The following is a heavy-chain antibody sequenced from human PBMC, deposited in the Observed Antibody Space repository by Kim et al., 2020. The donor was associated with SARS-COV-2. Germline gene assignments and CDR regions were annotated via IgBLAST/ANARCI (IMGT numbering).Heavy chain of an antibody. CDR2: INHSGST. Sequence: SQTLSLTCAVYGGSFSGYYWSWIRQPPGKGLEWIGEINHSGSTNYNPSLKSRVTISVDTSKNQFSLKLSSVTAADTAVYYCARERLTAMSYCSGGSCYGEFYYYYGMDVWGQGTTVTVSS. V-gene: IGHV4-34*01. CDR1: GGSFSGYY. D-gene: IGHD2-15*01. CDR3: ARERLTAMSYCSGGSCYGEFYYYYGMDV. J-gene: IGHJ6*02.